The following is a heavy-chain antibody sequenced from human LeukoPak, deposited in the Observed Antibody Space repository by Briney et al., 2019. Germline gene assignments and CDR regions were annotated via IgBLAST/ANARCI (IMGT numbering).Heavy chain of an antibody. V-gene: IGHV4-39*07. CDR2: IYYSGST. CDR3: ARDRGYSGYDLQY. CDR1: GGSINSGTNY. J-gene: IGHJ4*02. Sequence: SETLSLTCTVSGGSINSGTNYWAWISQPPGKGLEWIGTIYYSGSTYYNPSLNSRVTMSLDTSKNQFSLKLSSVTAADTAVYYCARDRGYSGYDLQYWGQGTLVTVSS. D-gene: IGHD5-12*01.